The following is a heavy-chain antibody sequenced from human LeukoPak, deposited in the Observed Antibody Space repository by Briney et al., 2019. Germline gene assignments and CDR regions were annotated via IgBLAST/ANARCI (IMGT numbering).Heavy chain of an antibody. D-gene: IGHD4-11*01. CDR3: ARRSSNAFDI. CDR1: GASISSGDYY. CDR2: IYYSGST. V-gene: IGHV4-30-4*01. Sequence: SQTLSLTCTVSGASISSGDYYWSWIRQPPGKGLEWIGYIYYSGSTYYNPSLNSRVAISVDTSKNQFSLKLSSVTAADTAVYYCARRSSNAFDIWGQGTMVTVSS. J-gene: IGHJ3*02.